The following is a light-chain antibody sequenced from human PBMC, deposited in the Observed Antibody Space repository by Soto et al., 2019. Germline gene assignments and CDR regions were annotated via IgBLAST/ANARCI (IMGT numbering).Light chain of an antibody. J-gene: IGLJ2*01. CDR3: SSYTTSNTLL. CDR1: SGDIGGYNY. V-gene: IGLV2-14*01. Sequence: QLVLTQPASVSGSPGQSITISCTGTSGDIGGYNYVSWYQQHPGKAPKLMIYDVSDRPSGVSNRFSGSKSGNTASLTISGLRAEDEADYYCSSYTTSNTLLFGGGTKLTVL. CDR2: DVS.